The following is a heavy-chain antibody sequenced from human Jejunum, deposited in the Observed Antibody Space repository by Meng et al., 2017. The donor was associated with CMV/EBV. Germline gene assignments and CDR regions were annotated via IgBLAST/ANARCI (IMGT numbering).Heavy chain of an antibody. D-gene: IGHD3-16*01. CDR2: MNPNTGNT. Sequence: EASGYTFTSYDINWVRQATGQGLEWMGWMNPNTGNTGYAQKFQGRVTMTRNTSISTAYMELSSLRSEDTAVYYCVRRMGGRFYYFDYWGQGTLVTVSS. CDR3: VRRMGGRFYYFDY. V-gene: IGHV1-8*01. CDR1: GYTFTSYD. J-gene: IGHJ4*02.